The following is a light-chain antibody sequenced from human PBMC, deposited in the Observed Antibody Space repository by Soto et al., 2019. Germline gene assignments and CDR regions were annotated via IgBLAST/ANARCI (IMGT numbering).Light chain of an antibody. CDR3: SIYGGGSDVV. V-gene: IGLV2-8*01. CDR2: DVA. CDR1: SSDIGAYNY. Sequence: QSALTQPPSASGSPGQSVAISCTGTSSDIGAYNYVSWYQQHPGKAPKLLIYDVATRPSGVPDRFSGSKSGNTASLTVAGLLPEDAADYYCSIYGGGSDVVFGGGTKLTVL. J-gene: IGLJ2*01.